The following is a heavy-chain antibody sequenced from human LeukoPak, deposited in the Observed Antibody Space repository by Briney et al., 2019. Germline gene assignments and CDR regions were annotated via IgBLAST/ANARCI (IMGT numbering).Heavy chain of an antibody. Sequence: SETLSLTCTVSGASISSYYWSWIRQPPGKGLEWIGDIYYSGSIKYNPSLKSRVTMSVDTSKNQFSLKLSSVTAADTAVYYCARLTRQRSLTYFDYWGQGTLVTVSS. V-gene: IGHV4-59*12. CDR1: GASISSYY. CDR2: IYYSGSI. CDR3: ARLTRQRSLTYFDY. J-gene: IGHJ4*02.